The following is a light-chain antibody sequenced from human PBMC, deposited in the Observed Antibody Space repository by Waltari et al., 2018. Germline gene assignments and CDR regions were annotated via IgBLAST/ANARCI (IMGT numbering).Light chain of an antibody. J-gene: IGKJ2*01. Sequence: DIQMTQSPSSLSASVGDRVTITCRASQGISNSLAWYQQKPGKVPKLLLYAASRLESGVPSRFSGSGSGTDYTLTISSLQPEDFATYYCQQYYSTYTFGQGTKLEIK. CDR2: AAS. CDR3: QQYYSTYT. V-gene: IGKV1-NL1*01. CDR1: QGISNS.